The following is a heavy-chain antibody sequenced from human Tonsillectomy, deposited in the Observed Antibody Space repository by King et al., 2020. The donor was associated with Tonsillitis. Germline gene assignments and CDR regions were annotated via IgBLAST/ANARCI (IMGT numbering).Heavy chain of an antibody. V-gene: IGHV3-30*01. Sequence: VQLVESGGGVVQPGRSLRLSCAASGFTFSTYAMHWVRQAPGKGLEWVAVISYDGYNKYYADSVKGRFTISRDNSKSTLYLHMNSLRAEDTAVYYCARDNYYFYYMDVWGKGTTVTVSS. CDR1: GFTFSTYA. CDR3: ARDNYYFYYMDV. J-gene: IGHJ6*03. CDR2: ISYDGYNK.